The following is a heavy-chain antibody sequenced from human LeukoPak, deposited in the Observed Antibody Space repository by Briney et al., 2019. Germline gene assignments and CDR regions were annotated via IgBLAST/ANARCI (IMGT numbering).Heavy chain of an antibody. V-gene: IGHV1-24*01. Sequence: ASVKVSCKVSGHTLTELSMHWVRQAPGKGLEWMGGFDPEDGETIYAQKFQGRVTMTEDTSTDTAYMELSSLRSEDTAVYYCATHYDSSGYPFDYWGQGTLVTVSS. J-gene: IGHJ4*02. CDR2: FDPEDGET. CDR1: GHTLTELS. CDR3: ATHYDSSGYPFDY. D-gene: IGHD3-22*01.